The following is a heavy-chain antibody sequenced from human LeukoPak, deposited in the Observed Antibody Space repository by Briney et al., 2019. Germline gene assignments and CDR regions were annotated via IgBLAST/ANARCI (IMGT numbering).Heavy chain of an antibody. Sequence: PGGSLRLSCAASGFTFSSYWMSWVRQAPGKGLEWVANIKQDGSEKYYVDSVKGRFTISRDNAKNSLYLQMNSLRAEDTAVYYCARDPEAYCGGDCPSGDHWGQGTLVTVSS. CDR1: GFTFSSYW. D-gene: IGHD2-21*02. CDR3: ARDPEAYCGGDCPSGDH. V-gene: IGHV3-7*01. J-gene: IGHJ4*02. CDR2: IKQDGSEK.